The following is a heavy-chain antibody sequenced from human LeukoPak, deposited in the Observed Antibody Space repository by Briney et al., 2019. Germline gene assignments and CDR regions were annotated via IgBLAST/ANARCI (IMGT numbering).Heavy chain of an antibody. CDR1: GYSISSGYY. CDR2: IYHSGST. D-gene: IGHD6-13*01. J-gene: IGHJ5*02. Sequence: SETLSLTCAVSGYSISSGYYWGWIRQPPGKGLEWIGRIYHSGSTYYNPSLKSRVTISVDTSKNPFSLKLSSVTAADTAVYYCARAAAGRLAWFDRWGQGSLVSVCS. V-gene: IGHV4-38-2*01. CDR3: ARAAAGRLAWFDR.